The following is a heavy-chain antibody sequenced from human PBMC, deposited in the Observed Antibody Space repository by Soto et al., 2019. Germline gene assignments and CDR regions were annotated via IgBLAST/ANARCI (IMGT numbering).Heavy chain of an antibody. CDR3: AKDSSITAAGSGEWLDP. Sequence: QVQLVQSGGGVVQPGRSLRLSCAASGFDFNTYGLHWVRQAPGKGLEWVAGISFDGGNQYYADSVKGRFTISRDKSNNTLFLQMNSLGAEDTATYYCAKDSSITAAGSGEWLDPWGQGTLVIVSS. CDR1: GFDFNTYG. V-gene: IGHV3-30*18. CDR2: ISFDGGNQ. D-gene: IGHD6-13*01. J-gene: IGHJ5*02.